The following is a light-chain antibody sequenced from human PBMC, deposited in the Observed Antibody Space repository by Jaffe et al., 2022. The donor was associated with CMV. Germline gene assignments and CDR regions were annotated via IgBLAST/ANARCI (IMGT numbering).Light chain of an antibody. CDR3: QQRSNWPPT. Sequence: EIELTQSPATLSSSPGERATLSCRASQSVSSYLAWYQHKPGQAPRLLIYDASHRAAGIPARFSGSGSGTDFTLTISSLEPEDFAVYHCQQRSNWPPTFGQGTKLEIK. CDR2: DAS. V-gene: IGKV3-11*01. CDR1: QSVSSY. J-gene: IGKJ2*01.